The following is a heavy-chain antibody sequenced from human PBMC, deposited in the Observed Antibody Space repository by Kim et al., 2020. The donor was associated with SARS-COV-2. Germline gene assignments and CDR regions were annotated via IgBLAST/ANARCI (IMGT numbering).Heavy chain of an antibody. Sequence: GGSLRLSCAASGFTVSSNYMSWVRQAPGKGLEWVSVIYSGGSTYYADSVKGRFTISRDNSKNTLYLQMNSLRAEDTAVYYCARGGAYSSSWHVDYWGQGTLVTVSS. J-gene: IGHJ4*02. V-gene: IGHV3-66*01. CDR3: ARGGAYSSSWHVDY. CDR2: IYSGGST. D-gene: IGHD6-13*01. CDR1: GFTVSSNY.